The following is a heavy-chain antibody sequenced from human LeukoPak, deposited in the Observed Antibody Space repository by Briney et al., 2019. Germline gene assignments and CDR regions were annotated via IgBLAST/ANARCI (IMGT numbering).Heavy chain of an antibody. J-gene: IGHJ4*02. CDR1: GFTFSSYR. V-gene: IGHV3-21*01. CDR3: ARGHYDSSGYSFDY. Sequence: GGSLRLSCAASGFTFSSYRMNWVRQAPGKGLEWVSSITSSSSYIYYADSVKGRFTISRDNAKNSLYLQMNSLRAEDTAVCYSARGHYDSSGYSFDYWGQGTLVTVSS. D-gene: IGHD3-22*01. CDR2: ITSSSSYI.